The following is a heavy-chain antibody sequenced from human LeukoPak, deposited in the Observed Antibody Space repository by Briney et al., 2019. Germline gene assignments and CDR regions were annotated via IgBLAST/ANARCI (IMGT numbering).Heavy chain of an antibody. Sequence: SETLSLTCTVSGGSISSSSYYWGWIRQPPGKGLEWIGSIYYSGSTYYNPSLKSRVTISVDTSKNQFSLKLSSVTAADTAVYYCARGFLGDYFGSGSYYVFDYWGQGTLVTVSS. CDR3: ARGFLGDYFGSGSYYVFDY. V-gene: IGHV4-39*07. CDR1: GGSISSSSYY. J-gene: IGHJ4*02. CDR2: IYYSGST. D-gene: IGHD3-10*01.